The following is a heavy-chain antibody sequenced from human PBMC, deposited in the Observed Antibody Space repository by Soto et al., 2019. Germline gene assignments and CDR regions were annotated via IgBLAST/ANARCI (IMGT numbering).Heavy chain of an antibody. CDR3: ARTIAAAGTGWWFDP. CDR1: GYTFTSYA. J-gene: IGHJ5*02. V-gene: IGHV1-46*01. CDR2: INPSGGST. Sequence: ASVKVSCKASGYTFTSYAMHWVRQAPGQRLEWMGWINPSGGSTSYAQKFQGRVTMTRDTSTSTVYMELSSLRSEDTAVYYCARTIAAAGTGWWFDPWGQGTLVTVS. D-gene: IGHD6-13*01.